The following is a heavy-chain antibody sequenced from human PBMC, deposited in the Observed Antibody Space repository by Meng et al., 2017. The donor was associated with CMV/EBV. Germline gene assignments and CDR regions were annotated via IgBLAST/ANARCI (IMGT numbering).Heavy chain of an antibody. CDR3: ARGRVSDCSSTSCYRGAHYYYYGMDV. J-gene: IGHJ6*02. D-gene: IGHD2-2*01. CDR1: GYTFTSYD. V-gene: IGHV1-8*01. Sequence: ASLKVSCKASGYTFTSYDINWVRQATGQGLEWMGWMNPNSGNTGYAQKFQGRVTMTRNTSISTAYMELSSLRSEDTAVYYCARGRVSDCSSTSCYRGAHYYYYGMDVWGQGTTVTVSS. CDR2: MNPNSGNT.